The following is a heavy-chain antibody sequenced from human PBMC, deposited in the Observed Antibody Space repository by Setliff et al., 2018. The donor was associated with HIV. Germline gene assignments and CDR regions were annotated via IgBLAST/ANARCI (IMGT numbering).Heavy chain of an antibody. CDR3: ARSKTFYDFWGGYYTHGAFKI. Sequence: SETLSLTCTVSGGSFTSRSYYWGWIRQPPGKGLEWIGSIFYSGITYYNPSLKIRVTISVDTSKNQFSLNLTAVTAADTAVYYCARSKTFYDFWGGYYTHGAFKIWGLGTMVTV. J-gene: IGHJ3*02. V-gene: IGHV4-39*01. D-gene: IGHD3-3*01. CDR2: IFYSGIT. CDR1: GGSFTSRSYY.